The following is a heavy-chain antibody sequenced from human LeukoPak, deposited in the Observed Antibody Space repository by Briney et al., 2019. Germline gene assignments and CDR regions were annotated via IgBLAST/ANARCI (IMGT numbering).Heavy chain of an antibody. CDR3: ARGGGFLEWLFRFDP. D-gene: IGHD3-3*01. V-gene: IGHV1-8*01. CDR1: GYTFTSYD. Sequence: ASVKVSCKASGYTFTSYDINWVRQATGQGLEWMGWVNPNSGNTGYAQKFQGRVTMTRNTSISTAYMELSSLRSEDTAVYYCARGGGFLEWLFRFDPWGQGTLVTVSS. J-gene: IGHJ5*02. CDR2: VNPNSGNT.